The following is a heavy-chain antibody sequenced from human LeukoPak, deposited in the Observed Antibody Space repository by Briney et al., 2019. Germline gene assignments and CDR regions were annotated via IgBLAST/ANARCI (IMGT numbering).Heavy chain of an antibody. CDR1: GYTFTSYG. CDR2: ISAYNGNT. Sequence: GASVKVSCKASGYTFTSYGISWVRQAPGQGLEWMGWISAYNGNTNYAQKLQGRVTMTTDTSTSTAYMELRSLRSEDTAVYYCARLPLSGGSGYYYYYGMDVWGQGTTVTVSS. J-gene: IGHJ6*02. D-gene: IGHD3-10*01. V-gene: IGHV1-18*01. CDR3: ARLPLSGGSGYYYYYGMDV.